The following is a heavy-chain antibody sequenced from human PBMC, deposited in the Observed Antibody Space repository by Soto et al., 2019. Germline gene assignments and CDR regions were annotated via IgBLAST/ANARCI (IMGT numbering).Heavy chain of an antibody. D-gene: IGHD3-22*01. CDR3: AKLSDMYVVVIHCDY. V-gene: IGHV3-23*01. Sequence: GGSLRLSCAASGFTFSSYAMSWVRQAPGKGLEWVSAISGSGGSTYYADSVKGRFTISRDNSKNTLYLQMNSLRAEDTAVYYCAKLSDMYVVVIHCDYWGQGTLVTVSS. J-gene: IGHJ4*02. CDR2: ISGSGGST. CDR1: GFTFSSYA.